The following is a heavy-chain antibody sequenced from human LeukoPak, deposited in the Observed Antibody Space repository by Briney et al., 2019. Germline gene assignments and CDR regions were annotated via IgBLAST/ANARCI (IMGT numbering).Heavy chain of an antibody. Sequence: NASETLSLTCTVSGGSISSSSYYWGWIRQPPGKGLEWIGSIYYSGSTYYNPPLKSRVTISVDTSKNQFSLKLSSVTAADTAVYYCARGYYYMDVWGKGTTVTVSS. J-gene: IGHJ6*03. CDR1: GGSISSSSYY. CDR3: ARGYYYMDV. V-gene: IGHV4-39*07. CDR2: IYYSGST.